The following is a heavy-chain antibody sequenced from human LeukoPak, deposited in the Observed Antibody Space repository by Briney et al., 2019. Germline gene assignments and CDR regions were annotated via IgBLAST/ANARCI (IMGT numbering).Heavy chain of an antibody. CDR3: ARDRNYYGSGSRIGWFDP. Sequence: GGSLRLSCAASGFTLSYHSMNWVRQAPGKGLEWVSFISSSSSYIYYTDSVKGRFTISRDNAKNSLHLQMNSLRAEDTAVYYCARDRNYYGSGSRIGWFDPWGQGTLVTVSS. CDR1: GFTLSYHS. CDR2: ISSSSSYI. J-gene: IGHJ5*02. D-gene: IGHD3-10*01. V-gene: IGHV3-21*01.